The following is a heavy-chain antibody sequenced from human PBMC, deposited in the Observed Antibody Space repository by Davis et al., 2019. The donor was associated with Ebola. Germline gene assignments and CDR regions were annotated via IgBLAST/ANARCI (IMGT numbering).Heavy chain of an antibody. Sequence: GESLKISCAASGFTFSSYSMNWVRQAPGKGLEWVSYISSSSSTIYYADSVKGRFTISRDNAKNSLYLQMSSLRVEDTAVYYCARGSRYCSSTSCYSFDCWGQGTLVTVSS. V-gene: IGHV3-48*04. D-gene: IGHD2-2*01. J-gene: IGHJ4*02. CDR3: ARGSRYCSSTSCYSFDC. CDR2: ISSSSSTI. CDR1: GFTFSSYS.